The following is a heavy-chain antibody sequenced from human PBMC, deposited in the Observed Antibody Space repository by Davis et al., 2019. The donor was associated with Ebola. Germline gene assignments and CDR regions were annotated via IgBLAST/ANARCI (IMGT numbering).Heavy chain of an antibody. CDR1: GFTFSSYA. J-gene: IGHJ4*02. CDR3: AGGTRSGWHLEY. Sequence: GGSLRLSCAASGFTFSSYAMRWVRQAAGKGLEWVSAISGSGGSTYYADSVKGRFTISRDNSRNTVYLQMNSLRAEDAAVYYCAGGTRSGWHLEYWGQGTLVTVSS. D-gene: IGHD6-19*01. V-gene: IGHV3-23*01. CDR2: ISGSGGST.